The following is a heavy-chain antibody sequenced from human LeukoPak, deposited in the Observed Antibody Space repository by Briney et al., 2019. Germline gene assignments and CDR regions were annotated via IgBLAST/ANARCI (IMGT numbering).Heavy chain of an antibody. CDR1: GFDISYNY. CDR2: IHTGGTT. D-gene: IGHD3-10*01. CDR3: ARVWFGYFFQ. J-gene: IGHJ4*02. V-gene: IGHV3-53*01. Sequence: PGRSLRLFCVASGFDISYNYVGWVRQAPGKGLEWVSVIHTGGTTHYADSVKGRFTISKDNSNNTVYLQMNSVRVEDTAVYYCARVWFGYFFQWGQGALVTVSS.